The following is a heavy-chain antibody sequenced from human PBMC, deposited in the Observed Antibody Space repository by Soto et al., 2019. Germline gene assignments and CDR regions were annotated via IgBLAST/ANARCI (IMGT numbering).Heavy chain of an antibody. CDR1: GFTFSSYA. CDR2: ISGSGGST. V-gene: IGHV3-23*01. Sequence: VGSLRLSCAASGFTFSSYAMSWVRQAPGKGLEWVSAISGSGGSTYYADSVKGRFTISRDNSKNTLYLQMNSLRAEDTAVYYCAKHTLRYYDSSGYYYFDYWGQGTLVTVSS. J-gene: IGHJ4*02. CDR3: AKHTLRYYDSSGYYYFDY. D-gene: IGHD3-22*01.